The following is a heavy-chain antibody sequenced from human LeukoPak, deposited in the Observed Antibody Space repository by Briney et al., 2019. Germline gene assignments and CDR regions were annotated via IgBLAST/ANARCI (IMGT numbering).Heavy chain of an antibody. D-gene: IGHD1-26*01. J-gene: IGHJ4*02. V-gene: IGHV1-46*01. CDR2: INPSGGST. CDR1: GYTFTSYY. Sequence: ASVKVSCRASGYTFTSYYMHWVRQAPGQGLEWMGIINPSGGSTSYAQKFQGRVTMTRDMSTSTVYMELSRLRSDDTAVYYCAREGTSGSFLSLDYWGQGTLVTVSS. CDR3: AREGTSGSFLSLDY.